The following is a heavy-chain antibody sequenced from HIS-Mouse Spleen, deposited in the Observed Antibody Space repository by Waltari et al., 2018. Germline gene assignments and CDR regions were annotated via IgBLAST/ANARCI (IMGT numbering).Heavy chain of an antibody. D-gene: IGHD6-13*01. V-gene: IGHV4-39*07. J-gene: IGHJ2*01. CDR1: VGSLRSISYY. CDR3: AREIPYSSSWYDWYFDL. CDR2: IYYSGST. Sequence: QLQLQESGPGLVKPSETLSLTCTVPVGSLRSISYYWGWFRQPPGKGLEWIGSIYYSGSTYYNPSLKSRVTISVDTSKNQFSLKLSSVTAADTAVYYCAREIPYSSSWYDWYFDLWGRGTLVTVSS.